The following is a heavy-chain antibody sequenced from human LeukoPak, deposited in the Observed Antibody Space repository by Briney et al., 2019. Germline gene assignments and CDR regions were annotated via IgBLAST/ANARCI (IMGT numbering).Heavy chain of an antibody. D-gene: IGHD6-19*01. V-gene: IGHV3-11*01. CDR2: ISSSGSTI. CDR3: AREIAVAGTGGDY. CDR1: GFTFSDNY. J-gene: IGHJ4*02. Sequence: GETLTLSCAASGFTFSDNYMSWIRQAPGQGLDWVSYISSSGSTIYYADSVKGRFTISRDNAKNSLYLQMNSLRAEDTAVYYCAREIAVAGTGGDYWGQGALVTVSS.